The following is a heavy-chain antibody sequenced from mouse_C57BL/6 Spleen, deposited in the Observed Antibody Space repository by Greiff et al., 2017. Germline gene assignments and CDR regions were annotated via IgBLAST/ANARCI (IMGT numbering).Heavy chain of an antibody. J-gene: IGHJ2*01. V-gene: IGHV1-72*01. Sequence: QVQLQQPGAELVKPGASVKLSCKASGYTFTSYWMHWVKQRPGRGLEWIGRIEPNSGGTKYNEKFKSKATLTVDKPSSTAYMQLSSLTSEDSAVYYCARSITTVVAKGWYYFDYWGQGTTLTVSS. D-gene: IGHD1-1*01. CDR1: GYTFTSYW. CDR3: ARSITTVVAKGWYYFDY. CDR2: IEPNSGGT.